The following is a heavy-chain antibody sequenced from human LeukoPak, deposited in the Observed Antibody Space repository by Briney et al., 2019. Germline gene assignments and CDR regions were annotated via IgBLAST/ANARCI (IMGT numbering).Heavy chain of an antibody. CDR3: ARDGGYSGYDADC. Sequence: PGGSLRLSCAAPGFTFSTYSMKWVRQAPGKGLEWVSYISDSSAMYYADSVRGRFTISRENDKNSLFLQMNSLRAEDTAVYYCARDGGYSGYDADCWGQGTLVTVSS. CDR1: GFTFSTYS. J-gene: IGHJ4*02. V-gene: IGHV3-48*01. D-gene: IGHD5-12*01. CDR2: ISDSSAM.